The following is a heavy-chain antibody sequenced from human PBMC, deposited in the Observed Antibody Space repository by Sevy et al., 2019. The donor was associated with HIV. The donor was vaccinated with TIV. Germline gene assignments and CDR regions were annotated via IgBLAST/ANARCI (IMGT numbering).Heavy chain of an antibody. CDR3: ARGGPDHILTHYGMDV. CDR1: GGSFSFYG. J-gene: IGHJ6*02. Sequence: AAVKVSCKAFGGSFSFYGISWVRQAPGQGLEWMAGIIPILRTTKYAQKFQGRVTITADESTSTVYMELTSLRSEVTAVYYCARGGPDHILTHYGMDVWGQGTLVSVSS. D-gene: IGHD3-9*01. CDR2: IIPILRTT. V-gene: IGHV1-69*13.